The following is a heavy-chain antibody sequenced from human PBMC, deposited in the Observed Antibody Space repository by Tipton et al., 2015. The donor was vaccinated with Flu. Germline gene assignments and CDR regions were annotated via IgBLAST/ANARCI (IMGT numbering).Heavy chain of an antibody. D-gene: IGHD3-3*01. Sequence: LRLSCTVSGGSISSYYWSWIRQPAGKGLEWIGRIYTSGSTNYNPSLKSRVTMSVDTSKNQFSLKLSSVTAADTAVYYCVRDGDDDFWSGYRQADYYGMDVWGQGTTVTVSS. V-gene: IGHV4-4*07. J-gene: IGHJ6*02. CDR3: VRDGDDDFWSGYRQADYYGMDV. CDR2: IYTSGST. CDR1: GGSISSYY.